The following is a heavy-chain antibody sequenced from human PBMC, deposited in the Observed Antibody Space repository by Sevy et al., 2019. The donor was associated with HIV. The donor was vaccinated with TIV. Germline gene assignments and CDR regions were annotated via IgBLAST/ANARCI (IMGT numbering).Heavy chain of an antibody. V-gene: IGHV3-30*04. CDR3: ARDAGYTTKFHPLH. J-gene: IGHJ4*02. D-gene: IGHD5-12*01. CDR1: GFRLNTYA. Sequence: GSLRLSCSASGFRLNTYAMHWVRQAPGKGLEWVSVISSTGNFESYAASVKGRFTISKDNSKNTVSLQMNSLRPEDTAIYYCARDAGYTTKFHPLHWGQGTLVTVSS. CDR2: ISSTGNFE.